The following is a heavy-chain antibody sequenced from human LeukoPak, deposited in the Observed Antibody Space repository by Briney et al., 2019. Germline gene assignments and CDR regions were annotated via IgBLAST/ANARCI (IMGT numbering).Heavy chain of an antibody. CDR2: ISYDGNDE. D-gene: IGHD2/OR15-2a*01. CDR3: ARGGLSIMGY. CDR1: GFTFSNYG. J-gene: IGHJ4*02. V-gene: IGHV3-30*03. Sequence: GGSLRLSCVASGFTFSNYGMHWVRQAPGKGLEWVTTISYDGNDEYYADSVKGRFTISRDNSKNTLYLELSSLRIEDTAVYYCARGGLSIMGYWGQGTLVTVSS.